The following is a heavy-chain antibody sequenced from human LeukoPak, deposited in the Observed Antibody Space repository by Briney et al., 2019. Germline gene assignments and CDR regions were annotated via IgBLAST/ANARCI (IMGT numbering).Heavy chain of an antibody. J-gene: IGHJ6*03. CDR2: ISGSGGST. D-gene: IGHD6-13*01. CDR3: AKSGEQQLVYEAPFSANYYYYYYMDV. Sequence: QPGGSLRLSCAASGFTFSSYAMSWVRQAPGKGLEWVSAISGSGGSTYYADSVKGRFTISRDNSKNTLYLQMNSLRAEDTAVYYCAKSGEQQLVYEAPFSANYYYYYYMDVWGKGTTVTVSS. V-gene: IGHV3-23*01. CDR1: GFTFSSYA.